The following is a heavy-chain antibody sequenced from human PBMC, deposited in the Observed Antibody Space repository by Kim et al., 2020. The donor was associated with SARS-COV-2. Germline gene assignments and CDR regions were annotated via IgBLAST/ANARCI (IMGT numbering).Heavy chain of an antibody. J-gene: IGHJ4*02. CDR2: GSTA. Sequence: GSTADYADSVNGRSTIYSDNAKNPLYLQMNSLRAEDTAVYYCARASIGDYWGQGTLVTVSS. D-gene: IGHD3-3*02. V-gene: IGHV3-48*03. CDR3: ARASIGDY.